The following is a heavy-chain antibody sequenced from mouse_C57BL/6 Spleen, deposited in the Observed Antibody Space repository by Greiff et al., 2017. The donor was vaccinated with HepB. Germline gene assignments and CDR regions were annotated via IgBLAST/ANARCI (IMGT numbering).Heavy chain of an antibody. CDR3: TRYPLIYYYGSSYCYFDV. CDR1: GFTFSSYA. V-gene: IGHV5-9-1*02. D-gene: IGHD1-1*01. J-gene: IGHJ1*03. Sequence: EVMLVESGEGLVKPGGSLKLSCAASGFTFSSYAMSWVRQTPEKRLEWVAYISSGGDYIYYADTVKGRFTISRDNARNTLYLQMSSLKSEDTAMYYCTRYPLIYYYGSSYCYFDVWGTGTTVTVSS. CDR2: ISSGGDYI.